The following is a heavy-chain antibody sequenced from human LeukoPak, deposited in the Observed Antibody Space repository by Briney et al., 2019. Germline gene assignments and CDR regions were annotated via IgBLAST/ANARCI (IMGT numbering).Heavy chain of an antibody. CDR3: AGTPVYSSSWTGYYFDY. V-gene: IGHV4-59*08. CDR2: IYYSGST. Sequence: PSETLSLTCTVSGGSISSYYWSWIRQPPGRGLEWIGYIYYSGSTNYNPSLKSRVTISVDTSKNQFSLKLSSVTAADTAVYYCAGTPVYSSSWTGYYFDYWGQGTLVTVSS. J-gene: IGHJ4*02. CDR1: GGSISSYY. D-gene: IGHD6-13*01.